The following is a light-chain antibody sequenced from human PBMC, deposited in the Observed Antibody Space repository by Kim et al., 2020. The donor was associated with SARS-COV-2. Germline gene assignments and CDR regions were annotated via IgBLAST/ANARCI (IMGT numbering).Light chain of an antibody. Sequence: SYELTQPPSVSVSPGQTASITCSGDKLGDQYASWYQQKPGQSPVLVIYHDTKRPSGIPERFSGSNSGNTVTLTISGTQAMDEADYYCQAWDSSTEVFGTGTKVTVL. CDR1: KLGDQY. CDR3: QAWDSSTEV. V-gene: IGLV3-1*01. CDR2: HDT. J-gene: IGLJ1*01.